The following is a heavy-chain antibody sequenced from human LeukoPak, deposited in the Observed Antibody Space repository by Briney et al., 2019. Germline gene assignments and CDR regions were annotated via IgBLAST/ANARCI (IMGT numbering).Heavy chain of an antibody. CDR2: INHSGST. V-gene: IGHV4-34*01. D-gene: IGHD3-10*01. Sequence: SETLSLTCAVYGGSFSGYYWSWIRQPPGKGLEWIGEINHSGSTNYNPSLKSRVTISVDTSKNQFSLKLSSVTAADTAVYYCARGRQEYYFDYWGQGTLVTVSS. CDR1: GGSFSGYY. CDR3: ARGRQEYYFDY. J-gene: IGHJ4*02.